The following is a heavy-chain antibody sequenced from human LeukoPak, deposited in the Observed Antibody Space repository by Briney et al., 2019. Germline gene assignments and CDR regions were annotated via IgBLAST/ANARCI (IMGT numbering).Heavy chain of an antibody. D-gene: IGHD3-3*01. Sequence: ASVKVSCKASGYTFTSYDINWVRQATGQGLEWMGWMNPNSGNTGYAQKFQGRVTMTRNTSISTAYMELSSLRSEDTAVYYCARMPLSGDFWIDYYYYYYMDVWGKGTTVTVSS. V-gene: IGHV1-8*01. J-gene: IGHJ6*03. CDR2: MNPNSGNT. CDR1: GYTFTSYD. CDR3: ARMPLSGDFWIDYYYYYYMDV.